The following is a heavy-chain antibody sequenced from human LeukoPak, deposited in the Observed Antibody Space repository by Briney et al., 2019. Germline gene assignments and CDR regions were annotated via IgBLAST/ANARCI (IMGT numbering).Heavy chain of an antibody. CDR3: AGSSGWIKVEFDP. CDR2: INPNSGGT. V-gene: IGHV1-2*02. CDR1: GYTFTGYY. D-gene: IGHD6-19*01. Sequence: GASVKVSCKASGYTFTGYYMHWVRQAPGQGLEWMGWINPNSGGTNYAQKFQGRVTMTRDTSISTAYMELSRLRSDDTAVYYCAGSSGWIKVEFDPWGQGTLVTVSS. J-gene: IGHJ5*02.